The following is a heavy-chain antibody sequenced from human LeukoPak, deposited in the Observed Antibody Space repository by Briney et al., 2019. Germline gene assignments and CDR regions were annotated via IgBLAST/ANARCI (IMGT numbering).Heavy chain of an antibody. CDR1: GYTFTSYG. CDR3: ARADKQQLVSYFDY. CDR2: ISTYNDNT. Sequence: ASVNVSCTASGYTFTSYGISWVRQAPGQGLEWMGWISTYNDNTNYAQKFQGRVSMTKDTSTSTAYMEVRSLRYDDTAVYYCARADKQQLVSYFDYWGQGTLVTVSS. V-gene: IGHV1-18*04. J-gene: IGHJ4*02. D-gene: IGHD6-13*01.